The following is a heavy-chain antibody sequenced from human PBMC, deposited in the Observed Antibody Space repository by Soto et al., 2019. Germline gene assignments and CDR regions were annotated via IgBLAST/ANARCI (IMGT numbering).Heavy chain of an antibody. CDR3: ANIHYGSLTY. CDR1: GFNFGPAY. Sequence: VGSLRLSCAASGFNFGPAYMIWMRQAPGKRLEWVSFISGGSDYTNYADSVRGRFTISRDNDKSSLYLQMNSLRVDDTAVYYCANIHYGSLTYWGQGALVTSPQ. J-gene: IGHJ4*02. V-gene: IGHV3-11*06. CDR2: ISGGSDYT. D-gene: IGHD4-17*01.